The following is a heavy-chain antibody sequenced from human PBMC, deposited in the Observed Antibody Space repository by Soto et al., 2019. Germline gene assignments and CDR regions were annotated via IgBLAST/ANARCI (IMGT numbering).Heavy chain of an antibody. J-gene: IGHJ6*02. CDR3: ARATLSRTQYYYYYYGMDV. Sequence: NPSETLSLTCTVSGGSISSYYWSWIRQPPGKGLEWIGYIYYSGSTNYNPSLKSRVTISVDTSKNQFSLKLSSVTAADTAVYYCARATLSRTQYYYYYYGMDVWGQGTTVTVSS. V-gene: IGHV4-59*01. CDR2: IYYSGST. CDR1: GGSISSYY.